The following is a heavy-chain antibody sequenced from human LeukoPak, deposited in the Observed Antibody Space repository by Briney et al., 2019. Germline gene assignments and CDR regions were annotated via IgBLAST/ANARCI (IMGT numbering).Heavy chain of an antibody. D-gene: IGHD6-6*01. CDR3: AKRGPIYSSSPGNYFDY. J-gene: IGHJ4*02. Sequence: GGSLRLSCAASGFTFSSCGMTWVRQAPGKGLEWVSSISGSDDGTYYADSVKGRFTISRDNPKNTLYLQMNSLRAEDTAVYYCAKRGPIYSSSPGNYFDYWGQGTLVTVSS. CDR1: GFTFSSCG. V-gene: IGHV3-23*01. CDR2: ISGSDDGT.